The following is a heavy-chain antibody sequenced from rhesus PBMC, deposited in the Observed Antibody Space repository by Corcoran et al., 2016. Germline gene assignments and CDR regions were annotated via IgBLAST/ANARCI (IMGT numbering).Heavy chain of an antibody. J-gene: IGHJ4*01. CDR1: GASIRSSW. D-gene: IGHD3-16*01. V-gene: IGHV4-80*01. CDR2: INGNSGST. CDR3: ARGGYYSGSYYHSFDY. Sequence: QVQLQESGPGLVKPSETLSLTCAVSGASIRSSWWSWFRQPPGKGLEWIGAINGNSGSTYFNPSLKSRVTISTDASKNQLSLILNSVTAADTAVYYCARGGYYSGSYYHSFDYWGQGVLVTVSS.